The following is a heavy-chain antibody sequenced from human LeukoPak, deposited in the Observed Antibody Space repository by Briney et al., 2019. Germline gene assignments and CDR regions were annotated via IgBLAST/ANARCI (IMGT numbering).Heavy chain of an antibody. D-gene: IGHD2-21*02. CDR1: GSTFSSYA. V-gene: IGHV3-53*01. J-gene: IGHJ6*02. Sequence: PGRSLRLSCAASGSTFSSYAMHWVRQAPGKGLEWVSVIYSGGSTYYADSVKGRFTISRDNSKNTLYLQMNSLRAEDTAVYYCARGSPCGGDCYGYYYYGMDVWGQGTTVTVSS. CDR3: ARGSPCGGDCYGYYYYGMDV. CDR2: IYSGGST.